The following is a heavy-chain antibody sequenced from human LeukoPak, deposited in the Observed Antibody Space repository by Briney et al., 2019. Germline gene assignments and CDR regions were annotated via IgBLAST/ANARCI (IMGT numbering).Heavy chain of an antibody. Sequence: GGSLRLSCSASGFTFNNYAMSWVRQAPGKGLEWVSFISISSDSIYYADSVKGRFTISRDNAKNSLYLQMNSLRAEDTAVYYCARVNYFDYWGQGTLVTVSS. V-gene: IGHV3-21*01. CDR2: ISISSDSI. J-gene: IGHJ4*02. CDR1: GFTFNNYA. CDR3: ARVNYFDY.